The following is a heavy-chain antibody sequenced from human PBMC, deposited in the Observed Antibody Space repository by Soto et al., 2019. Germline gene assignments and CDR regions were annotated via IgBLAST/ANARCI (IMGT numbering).Heavy chain of an antibody. Sequence: QVQLVESGGGVVQPGTSLRLSCAASGFSFSSYGMHWVRQAPGKGLVWVAVIWYDGSNEDYADSVKGRFAISRDNSKNTLYLQMNSLRADDTAVYYCARDRDYDDNSGYDLDIWGQGTVVTVSS. J-gene: IGHJ3*02. CDR3: ARDRDYDDNSGYDLDI. D-gene: IGHD3-22*01. CDR2: IWYDGSNE. CDR1: GFSFSSYG. V-gene: IGHV3-33*01.